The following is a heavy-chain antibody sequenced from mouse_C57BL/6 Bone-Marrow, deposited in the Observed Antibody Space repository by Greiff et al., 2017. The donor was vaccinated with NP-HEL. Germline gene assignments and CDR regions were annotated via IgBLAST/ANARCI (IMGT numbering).Heavy chain of an antibody. Sequence: QVQLQQSGAELAKPGASVKLSCKASGYTFTSYWMHWVKQRPGQGLEWIGYINPSSGYTKYNQKFKDKATLTADKSSSTAYMQLSSLTSEDSAVYYGAKRVLRGYWDFDYWGQGTTLTVSS. CDR2: INPSSGYT. CDR1: GYTFTSYW. J-gene: IGHJ2*01. CDR3: AKRVLRGYWDFDY. D-gene: IGHD4-1*01. V-gene: IGHV1-7*01.